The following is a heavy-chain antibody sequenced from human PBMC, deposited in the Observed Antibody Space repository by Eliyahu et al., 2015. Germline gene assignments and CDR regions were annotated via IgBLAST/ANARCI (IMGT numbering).Heavy chain of an antibody. V-gene: IGHV3-15*01. CDR3: NLYNWNYGFDY. CDR1: GFTFSDAW. J-gene: IGHJ4*02. CDR2: IKSKTDGGTT. Sequence: RLSCAASGFTFSDAWMSWVRQAPGKGLEWVGRIKSKTDGGTTDYAAPVKGRFTISRDDSKNTLYLQMNSLKIEDTAVYYCNLYNWNYGFDYWGQGTLVTVSS. D-gene: IGHD1-7*01.